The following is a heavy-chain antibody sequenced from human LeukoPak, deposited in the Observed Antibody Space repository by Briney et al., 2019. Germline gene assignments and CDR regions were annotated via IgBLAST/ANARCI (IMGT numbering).Heavy chain of an antibody. J-gene: IGHJ2*01. CDR2: INPSGGSK. D-gene: IGHD2-2*02. CDR1: GYTFTSYY. CDR3: ARAVVPAAIRRRWYFDL. Sequence: ASVKVSCKASGYTFTSYYMHWVRQAPGQGLEWMGIINPSGGSKNYAQKFQGRVTMTGDTSTSTVYMELSRLRSEDTAVYYCARAVVPAAIRRRWYFDLWGRGTLVTVSS. V-gene: IGHV1-46*01.